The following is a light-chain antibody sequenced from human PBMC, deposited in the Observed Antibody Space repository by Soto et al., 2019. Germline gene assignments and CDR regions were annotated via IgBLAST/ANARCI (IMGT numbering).Light chain of an antibody. CDR3: AAWDDSLNGPV. CDR2: SNN. CDR1: SSNIGSNT. Sequence: QSVLTQPPSASGTPGQRVTISCSGSSSNIGSNTVNWYQQLPGTAPKLLIYSNNQRPSGVPDRFSGSKSDTSASLAISGLQSEDVADYYCAAWDDSLNGPVFGGGTKLTVL. V-gene: IGLV1-44*01. J-gene: IGLJ2*01.